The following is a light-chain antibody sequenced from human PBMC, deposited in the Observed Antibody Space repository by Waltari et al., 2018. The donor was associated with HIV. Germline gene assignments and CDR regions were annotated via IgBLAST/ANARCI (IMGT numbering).Light chain of an antibody. CDR2: GAS. Sequence: IVLTQSPDTLSLSPGERATLSGRASQSISSTFLAWCQKKPGQAPRLLIYGASRRATGVPDRFTGGGSGTDFTLNVTRLEPEDFALYYCQQYGNSPYTFGQGTNLE. CDR1: QSISSTF. J-gene: IGKJ2*01. CDR3: QQYGNSPYT. V-gene: IGKV3-20*01.